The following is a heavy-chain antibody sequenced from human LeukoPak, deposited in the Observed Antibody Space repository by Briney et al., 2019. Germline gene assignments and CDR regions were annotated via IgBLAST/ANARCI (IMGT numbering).Heavy chain of an antibody. CDR2: IYYSGST. Sequence: SETLSLTCTVSGGSIRNYYWSWIRQPPGKGLEWIGYIYYSGSTNYNPSLKSRVTISVDTSKNQFSLKLSSVTAADTAVYYCARVKRGSIAAAGFDYWGQGTLVTVSS. D-gene: IGHD6-13*01. CDR1: GGSIRNYY. V-gene: IGHV4-59*01. J-gene: IGHJ4*02. CDR3: ARVKRGSIAAAGFDY.